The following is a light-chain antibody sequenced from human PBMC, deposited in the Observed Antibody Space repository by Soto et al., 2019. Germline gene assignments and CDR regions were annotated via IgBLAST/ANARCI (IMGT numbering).Light chain of an antibody. V-gene: IGKV1-5*03. CDR1: QTISTW. J-gene: IGKJ1*01. CDR2: KAS. Sequence: DIQMTQSPSTLSASVGDRVTITCRASQTISTWLAWYQQKPGKAPKLLIYKASTLESGVPSRFSGSGSETDFTLTISSLQPDDFATYYCQHYKSFWTFREGTKVEIK. CDR3: QHYKSFWT.